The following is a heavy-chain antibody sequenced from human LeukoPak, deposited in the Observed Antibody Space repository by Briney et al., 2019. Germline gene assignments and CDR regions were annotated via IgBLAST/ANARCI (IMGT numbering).Heavy chain of an antibody. CDR1: GGSISSYY. Sequence: SETLSLTCTVSGGSISSYYWSWIRQPPGEGLEWIGYIYYSGSTNYNPSLKSRVTISVDTSKNQFSLKLSSVTAADTAVYYCARVLWFGELSAFDIWGQGTMVTVSS. D-gene: IGHD3-10*01. J-gene: IGHJ3*02. CDR2: IYYSGST. CDR3: ARVLWFGELSAFDI. V-gene: IGHV4-59*08.